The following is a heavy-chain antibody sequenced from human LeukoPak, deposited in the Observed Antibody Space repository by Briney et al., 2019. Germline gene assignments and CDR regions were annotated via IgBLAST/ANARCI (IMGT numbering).Heavy chain of an antibody. CDR2: INPNSGGT. J-gene: IGHJ5*02. D-gene: IGHD2-15*01. CDR1: GYTFTGYY. Sequence: ASVKVSCKASGYTFTGYYMHWVRQAPGQGLEWMGWINPNSGGTNYAQKFQGRVTMTRDTSISTAYMELSRLRSDDTAVYYCAREIARYCSGSSCYPSWFDPWGQGTLVTVSS. V-gene: IGHV1-2*02. CDR3: AREIARYCSGSSCYPSWFDP.